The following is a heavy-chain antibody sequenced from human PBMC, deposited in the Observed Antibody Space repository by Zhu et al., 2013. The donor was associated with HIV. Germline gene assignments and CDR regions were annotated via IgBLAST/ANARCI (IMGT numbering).Heavy chain of an antibody. CDR3: ARGGAFDS. Sequence: LVQSGAEVQKPGASVKVSCKASAYSFTGYYMHWVRQAPGQGLEWMGWINPNSAGTHFAQNFQGRVTMTRDTSINTAFMELRRLKSDDTAVYFCARGGAFDSWGQGTLVTVSS. CDR2: INPNSAGT. CDR1: AYSFTGYY. V-gene: IGHV1-2*02. J-gene: IGHJ4*02.